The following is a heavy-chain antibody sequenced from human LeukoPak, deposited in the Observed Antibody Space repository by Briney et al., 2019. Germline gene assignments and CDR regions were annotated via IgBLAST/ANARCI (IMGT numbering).Heavy chain of an antibody. Sequence: SETLSLTCTVSGGSISSYYWSWIRQPAGKGLECIGRIYTSGSTNYNPSLKSRVTMSVDTSKNQFSLKLSSVTAADTAVYYCARPNNPVVVDYYDSSGYYLDYWGQGTLVTVSS. CDR2: IYTSGST. D-gene: IGHD3-22*01. J-gene: IGHJ4*02. CDR3: ARPNNPVVVDYYDSSGYYLDY. V-gene: IGHV4-4*07. CDR1: GGSISSYY.